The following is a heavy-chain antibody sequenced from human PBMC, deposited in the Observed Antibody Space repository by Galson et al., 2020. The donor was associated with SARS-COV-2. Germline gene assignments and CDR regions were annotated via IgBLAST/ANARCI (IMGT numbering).Heavy chain of an antibody. J-gene: IGHJ5*02. Sequence: SVKVSCKASGGTFSSYAISWVRQAPGQGLEWMGGIIPIFGTANYAQKFQGRVTITADESTSTAYMELSSLRSEDTAVYYCARDRQSARVTMVRGTPGWFDPWGQGTLVTVSS. V-gene: IGHV1-69*13. CDR1: GGTFSSYA. CDR3: ARDRQSARVTMVRGTPGWFDP. CDR2: IIPIFGTA. D-gene: IGHD3-10*01.